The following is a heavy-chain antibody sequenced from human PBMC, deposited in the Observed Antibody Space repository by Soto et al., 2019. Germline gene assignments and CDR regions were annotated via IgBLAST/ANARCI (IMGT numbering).Heavy chain of an antibody. CDR1: GFPFSNAW. D-gene: IGHD2-2*01. V-gene: IGHV3-15*07. J-gene: IGHJ6*02. CDR2: IKSKTDGGTT. CDR3: TTSYIVVVPAAIGPGYGMDV. Sequence: GGSLRLSCASSGFPFSNAWMNWVRQAPGKGLEWVGRIKSKTDGGTTDYAAPVKGRFTISRDDSKNTLYLQMNSLKTEDTAVYYCTTSYIVVVPAAIGPGYGMDVWGQGTTVTVSS.